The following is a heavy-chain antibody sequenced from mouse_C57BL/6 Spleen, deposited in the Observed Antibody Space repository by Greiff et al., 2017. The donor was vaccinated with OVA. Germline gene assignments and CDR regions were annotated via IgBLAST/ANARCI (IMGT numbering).Heavy chain of an antibody. CDR1: GYTFTSYT. CDR2: INPSSGYT. D-gene: IGHD4-1*01. Sequence: VKLQESGAELARPGASVKMSCKASGYTFTSYTMHWVKQRPGPGLEWIGYINPSSGYTKYNQKFKDKATLTADKSSSTAYMQLSSLTSEDSAVYYCERKDPNWDLDSWGKAPTLTVSS. V-gene: IGHV1-4*01. CDR3: ERKDPNWDLDS. J-gene: IGHJ2*01.